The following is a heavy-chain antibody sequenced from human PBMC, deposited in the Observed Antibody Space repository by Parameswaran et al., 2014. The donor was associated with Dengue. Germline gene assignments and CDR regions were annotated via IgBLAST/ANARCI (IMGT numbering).Heavy chain of an antibody. J-gene: IGHJ4*02. D-gene: IGHD5-12*01. CDR3: ANVPRYQYSATYYFEY. V-gene: IGHV1-69*06. Sequence: WVRQAPGQGLEWMGEITPIFGTIKYAQKFQDRVSFTGDMSTTTASMELSSLTSEDTAVYYCANVPRYQYSATYYFEYWGQGTLVTVSS. CDR2: ITPIFGTI.